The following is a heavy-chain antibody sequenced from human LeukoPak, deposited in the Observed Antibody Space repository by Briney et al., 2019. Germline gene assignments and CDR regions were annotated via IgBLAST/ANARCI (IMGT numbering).Heavy chain of an antibody. J-gene: IGHJ4*02. CDR3: ARDRTGYYIFDY. D-gene: IGHD3-9*01. CDR1: GGSISSGGYS. CDR2: IYYSGST. Sequence: SETLSLTCNVSGGSISSGGYSWSWIRQHPGKGLEWIGYIYYSGSTYYNPSLKSRVTISVDTSKNQFSLELNSVTAADTAVYYCARDRTGYYIFDYWGRGTLVTVSS. V-gene: IGHV4-31*02.